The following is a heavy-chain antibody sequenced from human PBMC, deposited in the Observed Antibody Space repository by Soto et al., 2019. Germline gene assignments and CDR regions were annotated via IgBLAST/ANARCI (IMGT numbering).Heavy chain of an antibody. CDR3: SSGGYSSELCY. J-gene: IGHJ1*01. D-gene: IGHD6-25*01. Sequence: PSETRSLTCAVYGGSFSGYYWSWIRQPPGKGLEWIGEINHSGSTNYNPSLKSRVTISVDTSKNQFSLKLSSVTAADTAVYYCSSGGYSSELCYRGQGTLVTVS. V-gene: IGHV4-34*01. CDR1: GGSFSGYY. CDR2: INHSGST.